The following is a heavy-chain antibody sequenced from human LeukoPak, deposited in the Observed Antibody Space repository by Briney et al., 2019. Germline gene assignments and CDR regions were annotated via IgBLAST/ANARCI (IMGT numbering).Heavy chain of an antibody. CDR2: ISYDGSNK. D-gene: IGHD1-26*01. Sequence: GRSLRLSCAASGFTFSSYGMHWVRQAPGKGLEWVAVISYDGSNKYYADSVKDRFTISRDNSKNTLYLQMNSLRAEDTAVYYCAKDSGGSYPGAYYYYGMDVWGQGTTVTVSS. CDR1: GFTFSSYG. V-gene: IGHV3-30*18. J-gene: IGHJ6*02. CDR3: AKDSGGSYPGAYYYYGMDV.